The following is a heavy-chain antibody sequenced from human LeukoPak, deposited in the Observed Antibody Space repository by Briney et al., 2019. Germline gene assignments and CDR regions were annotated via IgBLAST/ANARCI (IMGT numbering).Heavy chain of an antibody. CDR2: IYSGGST. Sequence: GGSLRLSCAASGFTVSSNYMSWVRQAPGKGLEWVSVIYSGGSTYYADSVKGRFTISRDNSKNTLYLQMNSLRAEDTAIYYCAKNGDRGAYCSGGSCYPYFYYYMDVWGKGTTVTISS. V-gene: IGHV3-66*01. D-gene: IGHD2-15*01. CDR3: AKNGDRGAYCSGGSCYPYFYYYMDV. CDR1: GFTVSSNY. J-gene: IGHJ6*03.